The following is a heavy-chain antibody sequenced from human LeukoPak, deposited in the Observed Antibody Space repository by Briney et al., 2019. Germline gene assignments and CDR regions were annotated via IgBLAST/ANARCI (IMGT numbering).Heavy chain of an antibody. V-gene: IGHV3-7*03. Sequence: GGSLRLSCAASGFTFSSYWMSWVRQAPGKGXXXXANIKQDGSEKYYVDSVKGRFTISRDNAKNSLYLQMNSLRAEDTAVYYCASRLRYFDWPEDYWGQGTLVTVSS. CDR3: ASRLRYFDWPEDY. J-gene: IGHJ4*02. CDR2: IKQDGSEK. CDR1: GFTFSSYW. D-gene: IGHD3-9*01.